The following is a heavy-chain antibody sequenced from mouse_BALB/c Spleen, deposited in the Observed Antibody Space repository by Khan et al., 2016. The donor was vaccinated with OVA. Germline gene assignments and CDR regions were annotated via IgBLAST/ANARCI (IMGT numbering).Heavy chain of an antibody. CDR3: ARIKKIVATYVDY. CDR1: GYTFTSYW. J-gene: IGHJ2*01. V-gene: IGHV1S81*02. D-gene: IGHD1-1*01. Sequence: QVQLQQSGAELVKAGASVKMSCKASGYTFTSYWMHWVKQRLGQGLEWFAETNPTNGRTYYNEKFKSKATLTVDKSSSTAYMLLSGLTFEDSAVYYCARIKKIVATYVDYWGQGTTLTVSS. CDR2: TNPTNGRT.